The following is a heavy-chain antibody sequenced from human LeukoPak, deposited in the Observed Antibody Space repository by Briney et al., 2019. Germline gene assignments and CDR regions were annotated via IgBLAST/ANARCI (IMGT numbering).Heavy chain of an antibody. CDR2: IYYSGST. CDR3: ASSSTSWGDAFDI. CDR1: GGSIGSYY. D-gene: IGHD2-2*01. V-gene: IGHV4-59*01. J-gene: IGHJ3*02. Sequence: SETLSLTCTVSGGSIGSYYWSWIRQPPGKGLEWIGYIYYSGSTNYNPSLKSRVTISVDTSKNQFSLKLSSVTAADTAVYYCASSSTSWGDAFDIWGQGTMATVSS.